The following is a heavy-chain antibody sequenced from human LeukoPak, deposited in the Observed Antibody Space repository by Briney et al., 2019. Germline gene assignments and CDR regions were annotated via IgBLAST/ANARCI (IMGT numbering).Heavy chain of an antibody. Sequence: SETLSLTCTVSGGSIRSSSYYWGWLRQPPGKGMECIGTIYYSASSYYNPSLNTRVTISVSTSKNQFSLKLSSVTAADTAVYYCARLDSIHFITYWGQGTLVTVSS. CDR1: GGSIRSSSYY. CDR2: IYYSASS. V-gene: IGHV4-39*01. J-gene: IGHJ4*02. D-gene: IGHD3-16*01. CDR3: ARLDSIHFITY.